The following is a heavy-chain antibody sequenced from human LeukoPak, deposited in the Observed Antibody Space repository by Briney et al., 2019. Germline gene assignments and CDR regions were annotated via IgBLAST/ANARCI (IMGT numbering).Heavy chain of an antibody. J-gene: IGHJ6*02. D-gene: IGHD2-8*01. CDR3: ASSIVPTSMDV. CDR2: IYYSGST. V-gene: IGHV4-59*01. Sequence: SETLSLTCTVSGGSIGSYYWSWIRQPPGKGLEWIGYIYYSGSTNYNPSLKSRVTISVDTSKNQFSLKRSSVTAADTAVYYCASSIVPTSMDVGGQGTTVTVS. CDR1: GGSIGSYY.